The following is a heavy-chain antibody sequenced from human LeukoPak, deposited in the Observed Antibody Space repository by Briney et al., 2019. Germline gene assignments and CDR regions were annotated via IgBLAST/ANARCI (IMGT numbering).Heavy chain of an antibody. CDR3: ARAYYYYGMDV. Sequence: PGGSLRLSCAASGFTFGSYSMNWVRQATGKGLEWVSAIGTAGDTYYPGSVKGRFTISRENAKNSLYLQMNSLRAGDTAVYYCARAYYYYGMDVWGQGTTVTVSS. CDR1: GFTFGSYS. V-gene: IGHV3-13*01. CDR2: IGTAGDT. J-gene: IGHJ6*02.